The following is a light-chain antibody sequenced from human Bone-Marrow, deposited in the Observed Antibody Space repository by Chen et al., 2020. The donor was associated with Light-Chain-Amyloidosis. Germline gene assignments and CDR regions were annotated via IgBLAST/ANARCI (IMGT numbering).Light chain of an antibody. CDR1: SSDVGGYNY. V-gene: IGLV2-14*01. J-gene: IGLJ3*02. CDR2: EVS. Sequence: SALTQPASVSGSPGQSITISCTGTSSDVGGYNYVSWYQHHPGEAPKLMIYEVSNRPSWVSNRFSCSKSGNTASLTISGLQAEDEADYYCSSFTSRSTRVFGGGTKLTVL. CDR3: SSFTSRSTRV.